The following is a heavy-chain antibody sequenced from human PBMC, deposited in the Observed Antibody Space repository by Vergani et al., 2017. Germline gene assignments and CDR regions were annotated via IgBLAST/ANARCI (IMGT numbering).Heavy chain of an antibody. V-gene: IGHV1-46*01. CDR1: GYTFTSYY. CDR2: INPSGGST. D-gene: IGHD2-2*01. J-gene: IGHJ6*03. Sequence: QVQLVQSGAEVKKPGASVKVSCKASGYTFTSYYMHWVRQAPGQGLAWMGIINPSGGSTSYAQKFQGSDTMTRDTSTSTVYLELSSLRSEDTAGYYCARDGQLSGDCSSTSCYWAGADMDVWGKGTTVTVSS. CDR3: ARDGQLSGDCSSTSCYWAGADMDV.